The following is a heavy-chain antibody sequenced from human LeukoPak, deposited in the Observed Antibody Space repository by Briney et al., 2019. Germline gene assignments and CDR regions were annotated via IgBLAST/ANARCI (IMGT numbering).Heavy chain of an antibody. Sequence: PGRSLRLSCAASGFTFSSYGMHWVRQAPGKGLEWVAVISYDGSNKYYADSVKGRFTISRDNSKNTLYLQMNSLRAEDTAVYYCAKGGWYKIAAAQDWGQGTLVTVSS. CDR3: AKGGWYKIAAAQD. CDR1: GFTFSSYG. CDR2: ISYDGSNK. D-gene: IGHD6-13*01. V-gene: IGHV3-30*18. J-gene: IGHJ4*02.